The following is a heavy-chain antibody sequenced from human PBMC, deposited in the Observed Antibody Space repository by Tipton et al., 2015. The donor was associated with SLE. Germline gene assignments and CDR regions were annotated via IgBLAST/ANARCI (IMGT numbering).Heavy chain of an antibody. CDR3: ARYRTTRGFDY. J-gene: IGHJ4*02. D-gene: IGHD1-1*01. V-gene: IGHV4-4*07. CDR2: IYTSGAT. Sequence: TLSLTCNVSGVSIISSYWSWIRQPAGKGLEWIGRIYTSGATDDNPSLKSRVGISADTSKNKFTLNMTSVTAADTAVYYCARYRTTRGFDYWGQGTLVTVSS. CDR1: GVSIISSY.